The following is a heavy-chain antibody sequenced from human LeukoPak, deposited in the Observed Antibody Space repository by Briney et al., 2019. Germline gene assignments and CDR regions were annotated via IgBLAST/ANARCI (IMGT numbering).Heavy chain of an antibody. CDR2: INRDGSST. J-gene: IGHJ4*02. V-gene: IGHV3-74*01. CDR1: GFTFSGYW. D-gene: IGHD4-11*01. CDR3: VSRDYPADY. Sequence: GGSLRLSCAASGFTFSGYWMHWVRQAPGKGLVWVSRINRDGSSTNYADSVKGRFPISRDNAKNTLYLQMKSLRAEDTAVYYCVSRDYPADYWGQGTLVTVSS.